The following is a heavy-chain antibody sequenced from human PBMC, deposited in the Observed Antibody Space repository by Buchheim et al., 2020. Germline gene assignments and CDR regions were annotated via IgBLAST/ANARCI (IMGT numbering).Heavy chain of an antibody. CDR3: ARGVGVMAYFDY. CDR2: IYHSGST. D-gene: IGHD2-21*01. J-gene: IGHJ4*02. CDR1: GGSINSYY. V-gene: IGHV4-59*12. Sequence: QVQLQESGPGLVKPSETLSLTCTVSGGSINSYYWSWIRQPPGKGLEWIGEIYHSGSTNYNPSLKSRVTISVDKSKNQFSLKLSSVTAADTAVYYCARGVGVMAYFDYWGQGTL.